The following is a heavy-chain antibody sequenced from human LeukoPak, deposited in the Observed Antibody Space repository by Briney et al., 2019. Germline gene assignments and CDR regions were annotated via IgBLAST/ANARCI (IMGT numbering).Heavy chain of an antibody. CDR2: IYYSGST. V-gene: IGHV4-59*01. CDR3: ASQTTVTAGDYYYYGMDV. J-gene: IGHJ6*02. D-gene: IGHD4-17*01. Sequence: SETLSLTCTVSGGSISSYYWSWIRQPPGKGLEWIGYIYYSGSTNYNPSLKSRVTISVDTSTNQFSLKLSSVTAADTAVYYCASQTTVTAGDYYYYGMDVWGQGTTVTVSS. CDR1: GGSISSYY.